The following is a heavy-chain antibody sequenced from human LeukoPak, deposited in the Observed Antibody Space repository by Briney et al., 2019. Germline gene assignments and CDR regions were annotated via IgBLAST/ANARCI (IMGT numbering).Heavy chain of an antibody. CDR2: IYYSGST. CDR3: ARDALHYDILTGHQFDY. Sequence: SETLSLTCTVSGGSISSSSYYWGWIRQPPGKGLEWIGSIYYSGSTYYNPSLKSRVTISVDTSKNQFSLKLSSVTAADTAVYYCARDALHYDILTGHQFDYWGQGTLVTVSS. D-gene: IGHD3-9*01. V-gene: IGHV4-39*02. CDR1: GGSISSSSYY. J-gene: IGHJ4*02.